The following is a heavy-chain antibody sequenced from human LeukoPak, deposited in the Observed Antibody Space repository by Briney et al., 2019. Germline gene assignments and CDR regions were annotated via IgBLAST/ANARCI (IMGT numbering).Heavy chain of an antibody. V-gene: IGHV4-61*02. Sequence: KPSETLSLTCTVSGGSISSSSYYWSWIRQPAGKGLEWIGRIYTSGSTNYNPSLKSRVTISVDTSKNQFSLKLSSVTAADTAVYYCARVRYDSSGLYYFDYWGQGTLVTVSS. J-gene: IGHJ4*02. CDR3: ARVRYDSSGLYYFDY. D-gene: IGHD3-22*01. CDR2: IYTSGST. CDR1: GGSISSSSYY.